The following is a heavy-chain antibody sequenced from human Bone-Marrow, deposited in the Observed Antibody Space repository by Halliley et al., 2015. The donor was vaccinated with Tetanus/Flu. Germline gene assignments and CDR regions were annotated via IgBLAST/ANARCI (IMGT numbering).Heavy chain of an antibody. J-gene: IGHJ4*02. CDR2: IKQDGSER. V-gene: IGHV3-7*03. CDR3: ARVDGAWGTYRLSY. CDR1: GFTFSTYW. Sequence: SLRLSCAASGFTFSTYWMSWVRQAPGKGLEWVANIKQDGSERYYGDSVKGRFTITRDNAKNSLNLQMNSLRAEDTALYYCARVDGAWGTYRLSYWGQGTLVPVSS. D-gene: IGHD3-16*02.